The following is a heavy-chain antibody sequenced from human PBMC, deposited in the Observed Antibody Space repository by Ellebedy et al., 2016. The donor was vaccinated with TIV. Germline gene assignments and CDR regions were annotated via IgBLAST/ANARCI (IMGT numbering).Heavy chain of an antibody. D-gene: IGHD2-2*01. CDR2: IYPGNFDS. V-gene: IGHV5-51*01. CDR1: GYNFTNYW. Sequence: GESLKISCQGSGYNFTNYWIGWVRQMPGKGLEWMGIIYPGNFDSSHSPSFQGQVTISADKSLTTAYLQWSSLKASDTAMYYCVKHDGSSSFDYWGQGTLVAVSS. J-gene: IGHJ4*02. CDR3: VKHDGSSSFDY.